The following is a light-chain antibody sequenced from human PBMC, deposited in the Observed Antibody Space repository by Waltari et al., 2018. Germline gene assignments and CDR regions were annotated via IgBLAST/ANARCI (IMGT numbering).Light chain of an antibody. CDR2: DAS. V-gene: IGKV1-5*01. CDR1: QSISDY. CDR3: QHYSGFSSRT. J-gene: IGKJ1*01. Sequence: DIQMTQSPSTLSPSVGDTVTITCRASQSISDYSAWYQQQPGKAPKLLIYDASTLKNGVPSRFSGSVSGTEFTLTISSLQPDDFATYYCQHYSGFSSRTFGQGTKVDIK.